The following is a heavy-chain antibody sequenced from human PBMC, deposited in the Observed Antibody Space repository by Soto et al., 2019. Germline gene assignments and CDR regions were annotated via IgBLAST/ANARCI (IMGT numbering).Heavy chain of an antibody. CDR3: ARRMSGYFHGDFDY. CDR2: MNPNSGNT. Sequence: GASVKVSCKASGYTFTSYDINWVRQATGQGLEWMGWMNPNSGNTGYAQKFQGRVTMTRNTSISTAYMELSSLRSEDTAVYYCARRMSGYFHGDFDYWGQGTLVTVSS. V-gene: IGHV1-8*01. CDR1: GYTFTSYD. D-gene: IGHD3-3*01. J-gene: IGHJ4*02.